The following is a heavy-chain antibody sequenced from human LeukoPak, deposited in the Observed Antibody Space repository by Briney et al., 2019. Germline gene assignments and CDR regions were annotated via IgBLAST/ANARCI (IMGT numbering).Heavy chain of an antibody. CDR2: ISSSSNYI. Sequence: GGSLRLSCAASGFIFSSYGMSWVRQAPGKGLEWVSSISSSSNYIYYADSVKGRFTISRDNAKNSLYLQMKSLRAEDTAVYYCARGKTSQNIVTRKTYNWFDPWGQGTLVTVSS. J-gene: IGHJ5*02. D-gene: IGHD2/OR15-2a*01. CDR1: GFIFSSYG. CDR3: ARGKTSQNIVTRKTYNWFDP. V-gene: IGHV3-21*01.